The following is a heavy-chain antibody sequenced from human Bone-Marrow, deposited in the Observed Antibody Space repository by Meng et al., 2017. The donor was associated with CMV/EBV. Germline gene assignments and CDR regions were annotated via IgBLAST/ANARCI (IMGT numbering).Heavy chain of an antibody. Sequence: ASVKVSCKASGYTFTDYFIHWVRQAPGQGLEWMGWINPNTGVTNYAQKFQGRVTMTRDTSISTAYMELSRLRSDDTAMYFCARGGTNYYYYDVDVWGQGTTVTVSS. CDR2: INPNTGVT. V-gene: IGHV1-2*02. CDR3: ARGGTNYYYYDVDV. CDR1: GYTFTDYF. J-gene: IGHJ6*02.